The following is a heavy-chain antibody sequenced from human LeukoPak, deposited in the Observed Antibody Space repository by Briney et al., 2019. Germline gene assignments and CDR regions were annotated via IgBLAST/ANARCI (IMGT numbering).Heavy chain of an antibody. V-gene: IGHV5-51*01. J-gene: IGHJ6*02. CDR1: GYSFTTYW. CDR3: ARVHASGNYYYGMDV. CDR2: IYPGDSAT. D-gene: IGHD3-10*01. Sequence: GESLKISCKGSGYSFTTYWIGWVRQMPGKGLEWMGIIYPGDSATNYSPSFQSLVTISADTSISTAYLQWSSLNASDTAMYYCARVHASGNYYYGMDVWGQGTTVTVSS.